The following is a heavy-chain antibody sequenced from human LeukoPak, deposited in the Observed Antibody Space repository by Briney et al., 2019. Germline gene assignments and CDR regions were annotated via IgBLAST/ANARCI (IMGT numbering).Heavy chain of an antibody. J-gene: IGHJ6*03. CDR2: ISAYNGNT. CDR1: GYTFTNYA. CDR3: ARAQPPHCTNGVCYSTGYYYYMDV. V-gene: IGHV1-18*01. Sequence: ASVKVSCKASGYTFTNYAISWVRQAPGQGLEWMGWISAYNGNTNYAQKFEGRFIMTTDTSTNTAYMELRSLLSDDTAMYYCARAQPPHCTNGVCYSTGYYYYMDVWGKGTTVTVSS. D-gene: IGHD2-8*01.